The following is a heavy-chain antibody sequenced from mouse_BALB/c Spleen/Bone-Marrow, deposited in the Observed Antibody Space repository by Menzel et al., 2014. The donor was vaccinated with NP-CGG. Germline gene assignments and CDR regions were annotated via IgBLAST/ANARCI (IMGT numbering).Heavy chain of an antibody. J-gene: IGHJ1*01. CDR2: INPSNGRI. CDR1: GYTFTSYW. Sequence: VQLQQSGAELVKPGASVKLSCKASGYTFTSYWMQWVKQRPGQGLEWIGEINPSNGRINYNEKFMSKATLTVDKSSSTAYMQLSSLTSEDSAVYYCARKYYGSSYVWYFDVWGAGTTVTVSS. D-gene: IGHD1-1*01. CDR3: ARKYYGSSYVWYFDV. V-gene: IGHV1S81*02.